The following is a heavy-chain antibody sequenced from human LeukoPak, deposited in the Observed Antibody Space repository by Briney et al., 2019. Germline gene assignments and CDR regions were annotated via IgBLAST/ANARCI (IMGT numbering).Heavy chain of an antibody. CDR3: ATVSF. CDR2: MNPNSGGT. D-gene: IGHD1-1*01. CDR1: GYTFTSYD. J-gene: IGHJ4*02. V-gene: IGHV1-8*01. Sequence: ASVKVSCKASGYTFTSYDINWVRQATGQGLEWMGWMNPNSGGTNYAQKFQGRVTITADKSTSTAYMELSSLRSEDTAVYYCATVSFWGQGTLVTVSS.